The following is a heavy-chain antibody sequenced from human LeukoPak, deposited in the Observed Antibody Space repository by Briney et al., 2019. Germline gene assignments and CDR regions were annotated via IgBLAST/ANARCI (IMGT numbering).Heavy chain of an antibody. Sequence: ASVKVSCKASGYTFTGYGISWVRQAPGQGLEWMGWISAYNGNTNYAQKLQGRVTMTTDTSTSTAYMELRSLRSDDTAVYYCAREINYYGSGNGDWFDPWGQGTLVTVSS. CDR2: ISAYNGNT. V-gene: IGHV1-18*01. CDR1: GYTFTGYG. D-gene: IGHD3-10*01. J-gene: IGHJ5*02. CDR3: AREINYYGSGNGDWFDP.